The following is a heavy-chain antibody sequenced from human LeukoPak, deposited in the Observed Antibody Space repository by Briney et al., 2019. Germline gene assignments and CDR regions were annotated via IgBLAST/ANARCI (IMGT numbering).Heavy chain of an antibody. V-gene: IGHV3-9*01. CDR1: GFTFGDYA. Sequence: GRSLRLSCAASGFTFGDYAMPWVRQAPGKGLEWVSSISWNSGTIDYVDSVKGRFTISRDNAKNSLYLQMNGLRSEDTALYYCAKAGCSFNSCYSNCWGQGTPVTVSS. D-gene: IGHD2-2*02. CDR3: AKAGCSFNSCYSNC. J-gene: IGHJ4*02. CDR2: ISWNSGTI.